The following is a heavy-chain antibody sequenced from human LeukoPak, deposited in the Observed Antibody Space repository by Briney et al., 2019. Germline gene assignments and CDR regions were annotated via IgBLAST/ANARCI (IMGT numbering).Heavy chain of an antibody. J-gene: IGHJ5*02. D-gene: IGHD3-3*01. CDR1: GGSISSGGYS. CDR2: IYHSGST. CDR3: ARSDTYYDFWSGRTSNWFDP. V-gene: IGHV4-30-2*01. Sequence: MSSETLSLTCAVSGGSISSGGYSWSWIRQPPGRGLEWIGYIYHSGSTYYNPSLKSRVTISVDRSKNQFSLKLSSVTAADTAVYYCARSDTYYDFWSGRTSNWFDPWGQGTLVTVSS.